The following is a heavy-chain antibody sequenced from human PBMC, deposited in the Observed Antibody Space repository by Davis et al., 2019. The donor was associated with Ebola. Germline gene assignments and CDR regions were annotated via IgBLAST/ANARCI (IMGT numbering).Heavy chain of an antibody. D-gene: IGHD3-10*01. CDR1: GDSVSSGG. CDR3: ARGWLRGGLDV. J-gene: IGHJ6*04. CDR2: TYYKSKWYN. Sequence: PSETLSLTCAISGDSVSSGGWNWIRQSPSRGLEWLGRTYYKSKWYNDYAVSVKSRITINPDTSKNQFSLHLNSVTPEDTALYFCARGWLRGGLDVWGEGTTVTVSS. V-gene: IGHV6-1*01.